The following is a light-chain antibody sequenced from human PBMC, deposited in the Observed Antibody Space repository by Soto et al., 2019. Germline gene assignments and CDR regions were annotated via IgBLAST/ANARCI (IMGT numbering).Light chain of an antibody. J-gene: IGKJ1*01. CDR1: QSVATN. CDR3: QQYNNWPQA. V-gene: IGKV3-15*01. Sequence: EAVLKQSPATLSVSPGERATLSCRASQSVATNVAWYQQRPGQAPRLLIYGASKRAIGLPARFSGSGSGTEFTLTISSLQSEDFAVYYCQQYNNWPQAFGQGTKVEIK. CDR2: GAS.